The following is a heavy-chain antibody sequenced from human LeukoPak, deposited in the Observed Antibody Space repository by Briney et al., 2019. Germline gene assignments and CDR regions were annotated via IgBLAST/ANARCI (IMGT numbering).Heavy chain of an antibody. V-gene: IGHV4-59*01. CDR2: IYYSGST. CDR1: GGSISCLY. CDR3: ARALYHFWSGRSWFDP. J-gene: IGHJ5*02. Sequence: PSETLSCTATVSGGSISCLYWSWLPHPPGKGLEGVVNIYYSGSTNYNHSLKSRVTISVDTSKNQFSVKLSSMSAADTAVYYCARALYHFWSGRSWFDPWGQGTLVTVSS. D-gene: IGHD3-3*01.